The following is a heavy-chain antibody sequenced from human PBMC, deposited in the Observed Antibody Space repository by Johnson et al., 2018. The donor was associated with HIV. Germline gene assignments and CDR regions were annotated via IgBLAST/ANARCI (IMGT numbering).Heavy chain of an antibody. D-gene: IGHD6-19*01. Sequence: QVQLVESGGGVVQPGGSLRLSCAASGFTFSSYAIHWVRQAPGKGLEWVAVISYDGSNKYYADSVKGRFTISRDNSKNTLYLQMNSLRAEDTAVYYCARGGVAVAGTNAFDIWGQGTMVTVSS. CDR3: ARGGVAVAGTNAFDI. J-gene: IGHJ3*02. V-gene: IGHV3-30*04. CDR1: GFTFSSYA. CDR2: ISYDGSNK.